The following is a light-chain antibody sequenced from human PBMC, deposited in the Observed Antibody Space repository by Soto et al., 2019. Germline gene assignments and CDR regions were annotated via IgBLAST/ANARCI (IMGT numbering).Light chain of an antibody. CDR2: DAS. CDR3: LQYDNLPIT. CDR1: PDISNY. J-gene: IGKJ5*01. V-gene: IGKV1-33*01. Sequence: DIQMTQSPSSLSASVGDRVTITCQASPDISNYLNWYQQKPGKAPKLLIYDASNLETGVPSRFSGSGSGTDFTFTISSLQPEDIATYYCLQYDNLPITFGQGTRLEIK.